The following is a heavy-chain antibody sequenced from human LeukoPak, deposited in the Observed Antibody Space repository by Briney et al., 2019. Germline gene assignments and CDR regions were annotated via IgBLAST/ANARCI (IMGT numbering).Heavy chain of an antibody. CDR1: GFTVSSNY. J-gene: IGHJ4*02. V-gene: IGHV3-66*01. CDR3: ARVDPGGYLMFYYVDF. Sequence: GGSLRLSCAASGFTVSSNYMSWVRQAPGKGLEWVSVIYSGGSTYYADSVKGRFTISRDNSKTTLYLQMNSLRAEDTAVYYCARVDPGGYLMFYYVDFWGQGTLVTVSS. D-gene: IGHD3-10*01. CDR2: IYSGGST.